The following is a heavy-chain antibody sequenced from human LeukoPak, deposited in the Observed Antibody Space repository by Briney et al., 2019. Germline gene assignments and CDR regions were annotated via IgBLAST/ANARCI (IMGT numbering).Heavy chain of an antibody. D-gene: IGHD3-3*01. CDR1: GGSFSGYY. V-gene: IGHV4-34*01. CDR3: ARGGTIFGVVLFDP. CDR2: INHSGST. Sequence: SETLSLTCAVYGGSFSGYYWSWIRQPPGKGLEWIGEINHSGSTNYNPSLKSRVTISVDTSKNQFSLKLSSVTAADTAVYCCARGGTIFGVVLFDPWGQGTLVTVSS. J-gene: IGHJ5*02.